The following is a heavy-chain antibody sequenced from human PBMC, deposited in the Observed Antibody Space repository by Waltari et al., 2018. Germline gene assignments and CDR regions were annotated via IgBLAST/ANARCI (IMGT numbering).Heavy chain of an antibody. D-gene: IGHD2-15*01. CDR3: ARLPISLGVGSVFDI. CDR2: IYYSGST. J-gene: IGHJ3*02. V-gene: IGHV4-39*01. Sequence: QMQLQESGPGLVKPSEPLSLTCTVSGGSISSSTYYWGWIRQPPGKWLDWIGNIYYSGSTYYKSSLQSRLTISVDTSKNQFSLNLRSVTAADTAVYYCARLPISLGVGSVFDIWGQGTMVTVSS. CDR1: GGSISSSTYY.